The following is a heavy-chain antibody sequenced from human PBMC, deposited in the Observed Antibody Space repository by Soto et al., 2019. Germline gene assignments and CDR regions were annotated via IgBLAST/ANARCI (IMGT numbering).Heavy chain of an antibody. CDR2: IIPILGIA. Sequence: ASVKVSCKASGGTFSSYTISWVRQAPGQGLEWMGRIIPILGIANYAQKFQGRVTITADKSTSTAYMELSSLRSEDTAVYYCAGTVGIGYVVVAAFDYWGQGTLVNVSS. J-gene: IGHJ4*02. CDR3: AGTVGIGYVVVAAFDY. CDR1: GGTFSSYT. D-gene: IGHD2-15*01. V-gene: IGHV1-69*02.